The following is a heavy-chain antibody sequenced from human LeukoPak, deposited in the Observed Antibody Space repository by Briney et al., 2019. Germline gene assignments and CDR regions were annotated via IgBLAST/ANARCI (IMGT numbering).Heavy chain of an antibody. CDR1: VYTLTHYY. V-gene: IGHV1-2*06. CDR3: ARTVYDSNGNYMGV. J-gene: IGHJ6*03. D-gene: IGHD3-22*01. CDR2: VNPKSGNT. Sequence: SVNVSCXACVYTLTHYYIHGVGQAARRGRDWMGRVNPKSGNTHFAQKLQGRVTLSRDTSIISMAYMEPTRLTSDDTALYYCARTVYDSNGNYMGVWGKGTTVTVSS.